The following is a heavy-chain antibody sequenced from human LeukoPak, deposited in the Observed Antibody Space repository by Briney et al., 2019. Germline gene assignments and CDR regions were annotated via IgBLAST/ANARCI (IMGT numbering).Heavy chain of an antibody. CDR2: FSATDGSA. CDR1: GFTVSSYG. CDR3: AKARIASAGTGAFDV. J-gene: IGHJ3*01. Sequence: GGSLRLSCAASGFTVSSYGMTWVRQAPGKGLEWVSAFSATDGSAQYAESVKGRFTISRDNSKNSLYLQMHSLRDEDTAVYYCAKARIASAGTGAFDVWGQGTMVTVSS. V-gene: IGHV3-23*01. D-gene: IGHD6-13*01.